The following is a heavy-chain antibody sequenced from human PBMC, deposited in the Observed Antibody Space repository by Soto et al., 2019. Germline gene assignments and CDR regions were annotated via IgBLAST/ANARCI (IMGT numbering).Heavy chain of an antibody. CDR2: ISYDGSNK. J-gene: IGHJ6*02. D-gene: IGHD6-6*01. CDR3: ARVSIAPRYYGMDV. CDR1: GFTFSSYA. V-gene: IGHV3-30-3*01. Sequence: QVQLVESGGGVVQPGRSLRLSCAASGFTFSSYAMHWVRQAPGKGLEWVAVISYDGSNKYYADYVKGRFTISRDNSKKTLYLQMNSLRAEDTAVYYCARVSIAPRYYGMDVWGQGTTVTVSS.